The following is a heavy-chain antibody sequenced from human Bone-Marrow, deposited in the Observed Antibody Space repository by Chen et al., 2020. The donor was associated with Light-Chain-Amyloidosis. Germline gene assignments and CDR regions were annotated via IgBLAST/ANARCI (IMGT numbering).Heavy chain of an antibody. V-gene: IGHV3-53*01. CDR3: TRKGGYFDF. J-gene: IGHJ4*02. D-gene: IGHD3-10*01. Sequence: GAVKGRFIISRDNSKSTLYLQMKSLRAGDTAVYFCTRKGGYFDFWGQGSLVTVSS.